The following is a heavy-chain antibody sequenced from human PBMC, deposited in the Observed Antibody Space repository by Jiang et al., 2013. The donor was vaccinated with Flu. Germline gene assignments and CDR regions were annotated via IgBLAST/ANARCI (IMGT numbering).Heavy chain of an antibody. J-gene: IGHJ4*02. CDR2: IKQDGSGK. CDR1: GFTFSDYW. Sequence: DLVQPGGSLRLSCAASGFTFSDYWMSWVRQAPGKGLEWVANIKQDGSGKYYVDSVKGRFTISRDNAKNSLYLQMNSLRAEDTAVYYCARDPGLSGYYSDYWGQGTLVTVSS. D-gene: IGHD3-3*01. CDR3: ARDPGLSGYYSDY. V-gene: IGHV3-7*03.